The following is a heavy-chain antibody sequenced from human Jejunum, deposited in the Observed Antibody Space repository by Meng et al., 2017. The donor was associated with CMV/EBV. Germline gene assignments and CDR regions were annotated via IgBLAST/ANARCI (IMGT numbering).Heavy chain of an antibody. CDR1: GFTCSSSA. V-gene: IGHV3-23*01. J-gene: IGHJ4*02. D-gene: IGHD2-2*01. CDR3: AKDVAVVLAAAMNY. CDR2: ISVSGGST. Sequence: ASGFTCSSSARTWVRQAPGKGLEWVSSISVSGGSTYYADSVKGRFTISRDNSKNMLYLQMDSLRAEDTAIYYCAKDVAVVLAAAMNYWGQGTLVTVSS.